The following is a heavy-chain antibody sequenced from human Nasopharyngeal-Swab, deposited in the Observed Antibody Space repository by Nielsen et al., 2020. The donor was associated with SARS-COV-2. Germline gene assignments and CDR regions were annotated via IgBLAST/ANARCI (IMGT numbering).Heavy chain of an antibody. Sequence: SETLSLTCTVSGGSISSSSYYWGWIRQPPGKGLEWIGYIYYSGSTYYNPSLKSRVTISVDTSKNQFSLKLSSVTAADTAVYYCARDGDYGGNSGLLRVDAFDIWGQGTMVTVSS. CDR3: ARDGDYGGNSGLLRVDAFDI. CDR1: GGSISSSSYY. D-gene: IGHD4-23*01. CDR2: IYYSGST. J-gene: IGHJ3*02. V-gene: IGHV4-31*03.